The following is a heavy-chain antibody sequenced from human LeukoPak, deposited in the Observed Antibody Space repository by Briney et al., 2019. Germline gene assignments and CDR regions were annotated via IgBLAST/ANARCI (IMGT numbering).Heavy chain of an antibody. J-gene: IGHJ4*02. CDR1: GFTFSSYA. D-gene: IGHD3-16*01. V-gene: IGHV3-7*04. CDR3: ARGGPDY. CDR2: IKKDGSEK. Sequence: QPGGSLRLSCAASGFTFSSYAMSWVRQAPGKGLEWVANIKKDGSEKFYVDSVKGRFTISRDNAKNSLYLQMNSLRVEDTAVYYCARGGPDYWGQGTLVTVSS.